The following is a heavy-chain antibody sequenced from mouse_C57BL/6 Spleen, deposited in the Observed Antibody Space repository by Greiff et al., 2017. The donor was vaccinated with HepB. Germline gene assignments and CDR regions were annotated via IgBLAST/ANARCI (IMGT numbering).Heavy chain of an antibody. CDR3: TRKGFSTNWEEYFDY. CDR2: IDPETGGT. V-gene: IGHV1-15*01. Sequence: QVQLQQSGAELVRPGASVTLSCKASGYTFTDYEMHWVKQTPVHGLEWIGAIDPETGGTAYNQKFKGKAILTADKSSSTAYMELRSLTSEDSAVYYCTRKGFSTNWEEYFDYWGQGTTLTVSS. J-gene: IGHJ2*01. CDR1: GYTFTDYE. D-gene: IGHD4-1*01.